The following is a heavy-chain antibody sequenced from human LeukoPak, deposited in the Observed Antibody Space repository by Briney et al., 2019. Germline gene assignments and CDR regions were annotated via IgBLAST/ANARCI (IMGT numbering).Heavy chain of an antibody. Sequence: GGSLRLSCAASGFTFSSYAMSWVRHAPGKGLEWVSAISGSGGSTYYAVPVKGRFTDSRDNSKNTLYLQMNSLRAEDTAVYYCAILVAGTFDWGQGTLVTVSS. CDR3: AILVAGTFD. CDR2: ISGSGGST. V-gene: IGHV3-23*01. D-gene: IGHD6-19*01. J-gene: IGHJ4*02. CDR1: GFTFSSYA.